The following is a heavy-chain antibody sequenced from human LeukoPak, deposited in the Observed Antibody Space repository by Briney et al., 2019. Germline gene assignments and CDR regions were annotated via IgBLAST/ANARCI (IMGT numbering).Heavy chain of an antibody. J-gene: IGHJ6*02. D-gene: IGHD5-24*01. Sequence: GGSLRLSCAPSGFTFSSYWMNWVRQAPGEWLEWVANINQDGSEKYYVDSVKGRFTISRDNAKNSLSLQMNSLRAEDTAVYYCVRDQKWLQTYYYHGMDVWGQGTTVTVSS. CDR2: INQDGSEK. CDR1: GFTFSSYW. CDR3: VRDQKWLQTYYYHGMDV. V-gene: IGHV3-7*01.